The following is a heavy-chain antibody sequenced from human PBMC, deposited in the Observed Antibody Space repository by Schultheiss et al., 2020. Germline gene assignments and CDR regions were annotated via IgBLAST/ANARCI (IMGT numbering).Heavy chain of an antibody. CDR1: GGSISNSIYY. Sequence: SETLSLTCTVSGGSISNSIYYWAWIRRPPGKGLEWIGSGYYSGTTYYNPSLKSRVTISVDTSKNQFSLKLSSMTAADTAVYYCASTSSYSSSWYFNYWGQGTLVTVSS. CDR2: GYYSGTT. CDR3: ASTSSYSSSWYFNY. J-gene: IGHJ4*02. D-gene: IGHD6-13*01. V-gene: IGHV4-39*01.